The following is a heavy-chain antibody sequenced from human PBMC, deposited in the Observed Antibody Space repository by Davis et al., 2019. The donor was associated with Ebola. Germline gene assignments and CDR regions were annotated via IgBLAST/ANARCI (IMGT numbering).Heavy chain of an antibody. Sequence: AASVKVSCKASGGTFSNYAISWVRQAPGQGLEWMGGIIPLFGAANYAQKFQGRVTMTRDTSTSTVYMELSSLRSEDTAVYYCARGGPVAVAGYDYWGQGTLVTVSS. CDR1: GGTFSNYA. CDR3: ARGGPVAVAGYDY. D-gene: IGHD6-19*01. J-gene: IGHJ4*02. CDR2: IIPLFGAA. V-gene: IGHV1-69*05.